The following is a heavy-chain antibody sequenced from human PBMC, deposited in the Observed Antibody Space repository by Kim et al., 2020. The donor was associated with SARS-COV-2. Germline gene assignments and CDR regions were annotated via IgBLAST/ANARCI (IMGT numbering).Heavy chain of an antibody. J-gene: IGHJ4*02. CDR3: ESLAYCGGDCYSGVGD. V-gene: IGHV3-49*04. D-gene: IGHD2-21*02. CDR2: IRSKAYGGTT. CDR1: GFTFSSYS. Sequence: GGSLRLSCAASGFTFSSYSMNWVRQAPGKGLEWVGFIRSKAYGGTTEYAASVKGRFTISRDDSKSIAYLQMNSLKTEDTAVYYCESLAYCGGDCYSGVGDWGQGTLVTVSS.